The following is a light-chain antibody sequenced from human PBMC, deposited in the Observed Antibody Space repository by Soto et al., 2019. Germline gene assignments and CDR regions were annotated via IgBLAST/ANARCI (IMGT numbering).Light chain of an antibody. CDR1: QSVSNNY. V-gene: IGKV3-20*01. Sequence: EIGLTQSAGTLSLSPGERATLSCRASQSVSNNYLAWYQPKPGQAPRLLIYGASNRATGIPDRFSGSGSGTDFTLTISRLEPEDFAVYYCQQYGSSPQTFGQGTKVDIK. J-gene: IGKJ1*01. CDR3: QQYGSSPQT. CDR2: GAS.